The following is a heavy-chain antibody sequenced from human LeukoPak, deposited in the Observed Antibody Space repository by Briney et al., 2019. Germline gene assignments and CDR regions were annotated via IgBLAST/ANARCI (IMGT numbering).Heavy chain of an antibody. V-gene: IGHV3-30*04. D-gene: IGHD1-1*01. J-gene: IGHJ4*02. CDR3: ARVMTTGTVDY. CDR1: GFTFSSYA. CDR2: ISYDGRNK. Sequence: GGSLRLSCAASGFTFSSYAMHWVRQAPGKGLEWVAVISYDGRNKYYADSVKGRFTISRDNSKNTLYLQMNSLRAEDTAVYYCARVMTTGTVDYWGQGTLVTVSS.